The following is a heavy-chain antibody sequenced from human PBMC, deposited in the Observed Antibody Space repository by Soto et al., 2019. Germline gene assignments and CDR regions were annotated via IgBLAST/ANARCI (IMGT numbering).Heavy chain of an antibody. CDR2: INPRDSDT. J-gene: IGHJ4*02. CDR3: ARPGSSSSDY. D-gene: IGHD6-6*01. Sequence: GESLKISCKGSGYSFTTYWIGWVRQMPGKGLEWMGIINPRDSDTRYSPSFQGQVTISADKSINTAYLQWSSLRASDSAMYYCARPGSSSSDYWGQGTLVTVSS. CDR1: GYSFTTYW. V-gene: IGHV5-51*01.